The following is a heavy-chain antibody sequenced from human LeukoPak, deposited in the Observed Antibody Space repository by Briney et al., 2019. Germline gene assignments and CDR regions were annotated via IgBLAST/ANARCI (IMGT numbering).Heavy chain of an antibody. Sequence: PSETLSLTCTVSGGSISSGSYYWRWIRQPAGKGLEWSGRIYTSGSTNYNPSLKSRVTISVDTSKNQFSLKLSSVTAADTAVYYCARGVVVPAAIDAFDIWGQGTMVTVSS. D-gene: IGHD2-2*01. CDR3: ARGVVVPAAIDAFDI. J-gene: IGHJ3*02. V-gene: IGHV4-61*02. CDR1: GGSISSGSYY. CDR2: IYTSGST.